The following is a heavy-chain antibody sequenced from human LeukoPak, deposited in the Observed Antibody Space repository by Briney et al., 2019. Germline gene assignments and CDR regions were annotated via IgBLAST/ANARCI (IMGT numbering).Heavy chain of an antibody. CDR2: IYPSGST. D-gene: IGHD6-6*01. J-gene: IGHJ5*02. Sequence: SETLSLTCTVSGGSISSYYWSWIRQPAGKGLEWIGRIYPSGSTNYNPSLKSRVTISLDTSKNQLSLELSSVTAADTAVYYCARAVPAARRSHSSFDPWGQGTLVTVSS. V-gene: IGHV4-4*07. CDR3: ARAVPAARRSHSSFDP. CDR1: GGSISSYY.